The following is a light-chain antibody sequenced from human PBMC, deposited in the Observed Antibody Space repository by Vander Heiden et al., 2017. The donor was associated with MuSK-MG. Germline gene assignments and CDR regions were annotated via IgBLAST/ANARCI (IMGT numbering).Light chain of an antibody. CDR2: EVT. V-gene: IGLV2-23*02. CDR3: CSYAGSSTFV. CDR1: SSDVGNYNL. J-gene: IGLJ1*01. Sequence: QPPRTHPASVSGPPGRSITISCTGTSSDVGNYNLVSWYQHHPGEAPKLMIYEVTKRPSGVSNRFSGSKSGNMASLTISGLQAEDEADYYCCSYAGSSTFVFGTGTKVTVL.